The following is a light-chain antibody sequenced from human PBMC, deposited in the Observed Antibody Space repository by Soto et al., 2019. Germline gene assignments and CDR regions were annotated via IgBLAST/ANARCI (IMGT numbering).Light chain of an antibody. CDR3: NSYTSSSTLF. CDR2: NVY. J-gene: IGLJ2*01. V-gene: IGLV2-14*03. CDR1: SSDVGGYNF. Sequence: QYALTQPASVSGSPGQSITISCTGTSSDVGGYNFVSWYQQHPGKAPKLMLYNVYDRPSGISHRFSGSRSGNTASLTISGLQAEDEAHYYCNSYTSSSTLFFGGGTKVTVL.